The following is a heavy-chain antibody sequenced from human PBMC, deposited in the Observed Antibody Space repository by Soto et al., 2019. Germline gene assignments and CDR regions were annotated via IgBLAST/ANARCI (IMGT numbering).Heavy chain of an antibody. D-gene: IGHD4-17*01. V-gene: IGHV4-59*08. CDR3: ARPENYGDYVDAFDI. J-gene: IGHJ3*02. CDR2: IYYSGST. CDR1: GGSISSYY. Sequence: PSETLSLTCTVSGGSISSYYWSWIRQPPGKGLEWIGYIYYSGSTNYNPSLKSRVTISVDTSKNQFSLKLSSVTAADTAVYYCARPENYGDYVDAFDIWGQGTMVTVSS.